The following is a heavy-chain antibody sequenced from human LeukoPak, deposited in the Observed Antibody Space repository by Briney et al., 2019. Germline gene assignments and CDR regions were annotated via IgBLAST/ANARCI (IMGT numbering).Heavy chain of an antibody. CDR1: GFTFTNYD. CDR2: IGIRGDT. D-gene: IGHD6-19*01. CDR3: ARGGIRVSGTDEFDY. V-gene: IGHV3-13*01. Sequence: HPGGSLRLSCAASGFTFTNYDMHWVRQATGKGLEWVSAIGIRGDTYYSGSEKGRFTISRENAENSLYLQMNSLRAEDTAVYYCARGGIRVSGTDEFDYWGQGTLVTVSS. J-gene: IGHJ4*02.